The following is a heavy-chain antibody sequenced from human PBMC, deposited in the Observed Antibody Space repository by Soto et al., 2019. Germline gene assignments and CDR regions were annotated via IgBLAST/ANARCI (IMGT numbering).Heavy chain of an antibody. J-gene: IGHJ4*01. V-gene: IGHV3-33*01. CDR3: ARDRRFLEWLDY. D-gene: IGHD3-3*01. CDR1: EFTFTSYG. Sequence: QVQLVESGGGVVQPGRSLTLSCVASEFTFTSYGIHWVRQAPGKGLEWVAVIWYDGSNKYYRDSVKGRFSISRDNSKNTVFLQMNSLRAEDTAVYYCARDRRFLEWLDYWGHGTLVSVSS. CDR2: IWYDGSNK.